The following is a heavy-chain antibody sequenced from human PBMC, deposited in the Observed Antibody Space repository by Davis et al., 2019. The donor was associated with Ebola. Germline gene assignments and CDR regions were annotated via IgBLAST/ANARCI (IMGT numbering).Heavy chain of an antibody. V-gene: IGHV3-23*01. CDR2: ISGSGGST. Sequence: PGGSLRLSCLTSGFTFSSYGMDWVRQAPGKGLEWVSAISGSGGSTYYADSVKGRSTISRDNSKNTLYLQMNSLRAEDTAVYYCAKPSGYLLLVWGQGTLVTVSS. CDR3: AKPSGYLLLV. CDR1: GFTFSSYG. D-gene: IGHD2-2*01. J-gene: IGHJ4*02.